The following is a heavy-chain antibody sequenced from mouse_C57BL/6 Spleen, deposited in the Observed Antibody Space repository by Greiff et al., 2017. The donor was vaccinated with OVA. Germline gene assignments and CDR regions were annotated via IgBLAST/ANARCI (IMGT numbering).Heavy chain of an antibody. CDR1: GYTFTSYW. CDR3: AREVGRYFDY. V-gene: IGHV1-64*01. J-gene: IGHJ2*01. D-gene: IGHD4-1*01. Sequence: VQLKQPGAELVKPGASVKLSCKASGYTFTSYWMHWVKQRPGQGLEWIGMIHPNSGSTNYNEKFKSKATLTVDKSSSTAYMQLSSLTSEDSAVYYCAREVGRYFDYWGQGTTLTVSS. CDR2: IHPNSGST.